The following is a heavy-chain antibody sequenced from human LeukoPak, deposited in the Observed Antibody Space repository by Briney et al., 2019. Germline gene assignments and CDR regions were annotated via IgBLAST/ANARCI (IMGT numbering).Heavy chain of an antibody. Sequence: SETLSLTCTVSGVSISSYYWSWIRQPPGKGLEWIGYIYTSGSTNYNPSLKSRVTISVDTSKNQFSLKLSSVTAADTAVYYCARSPGFFSGSYSVSTIWVLFDIWGQGTMVTVSS. CDR3: ARSPGFFSGSYSVSTIWVLFDI. CDR1: GVSISSYY. V-gene: IGHV4-4*09. D-gene: IGHD1-26*01. CDR2: IYTSGST. J-gene: IGHJ3*02.